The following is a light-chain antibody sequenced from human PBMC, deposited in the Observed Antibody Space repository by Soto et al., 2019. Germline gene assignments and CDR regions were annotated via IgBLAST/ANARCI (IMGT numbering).Light chain of an antibody. V-gene: IGLV2-14*03. CDR2: EVS. Sequence: QSALTQPASVSASPGQSITISCTGTSSDVGAYNYVSWYQQYPGTVPKLLIYEVSNRPSGVSHRFSGSKSGNTAFLTISGLQAEDEADYYCSSYTSRSTLVFGGGTKLTVL. J-gene: IGLJ2*01. CDR3: SSYTSRSTLV. CDR1: SSDVGAYNY.